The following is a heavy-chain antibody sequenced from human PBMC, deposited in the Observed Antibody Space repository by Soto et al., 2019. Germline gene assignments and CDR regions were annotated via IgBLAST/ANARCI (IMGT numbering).Heavy chain of an antibody. D-gene: IGHD3-3*01. V-gene: IGHV4-34*01. J-gene: IGHJ4*02. CDR2: INHSGNI. Sequence: QVQLQQWGAGLLKPSETLSLTCGVYGGSFSGYYWTWIRQPPGKGLEWIGDINHSGNINYNPSLESRLTISVDASKKQFSLKLNSVTAADTAIYYCARICRWSGYFCWDPRGFDFWGQGMLVTVSS. CDR1: GGSFSGYY. CDR3: ARICRWSGYFCWDPRGFDF.